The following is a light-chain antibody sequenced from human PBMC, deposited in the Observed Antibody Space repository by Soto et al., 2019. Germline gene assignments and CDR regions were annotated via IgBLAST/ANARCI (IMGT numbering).Light chain of an antibody. CDR2: DAS. Sequence: DIEMTQSPSTLSASVGDGVTITCRASQNISVWLAWYQQRPGKAPKFLMYDASSLETGVPSRFSGSGSGTEFPLTIRSLQPDDSATYYCQQYDSSSLTFGQGTKLEIK. CDR1: QNISVW. CDR3: QQYDSSSLT. J-gene: IGKJ2*01. V-gene: IGKV1-5*01.